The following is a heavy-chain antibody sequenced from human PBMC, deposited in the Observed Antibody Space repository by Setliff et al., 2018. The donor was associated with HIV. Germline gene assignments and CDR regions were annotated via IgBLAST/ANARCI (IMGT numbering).Heavy chain of an antibody. Sequence: SVKVSCKASGDTFRSHAFSWVRQAPGQGLEWMGGIIPMYEITNYAQKFQGRVTITADEPTTTAYMELRGLKSGDTAVYYCARRRCSRTSCSAGDGEYYYGMDVWGPGTTVTVSS. CDR1: GDTFRSHA. V-gene: IGHV1-69*13. CDR3: ARRRCSRTSCSAGDGEYYYGMDV. D-gene: IGHD2-2*01. J-gene: IGHJ6*02. CDR2: IIPMYEIT.